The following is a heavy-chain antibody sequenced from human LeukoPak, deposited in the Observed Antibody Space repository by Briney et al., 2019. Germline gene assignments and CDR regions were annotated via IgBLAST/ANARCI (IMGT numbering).Heavy chain of an antibody. CDR1: GGSISSGDYY. CDR2: IYYSGST. V-gene: IGHV4-30-4*02. Sequence: SETLSLTCTVSGGSISSGDYYWSWIRQPPGKGLEWIGYIYYSGSTYYNPSLKSRVTISVDTSKNQFSLKLSSVTAADTAVYYCASWKRYGSGSYYPTYYFDYWGQGTLVTVSS. CDR3: ASWKRYGSGSYYPTYYFDY. J-gene: IGHJ4*02. D-gene: IGHD3-10*01.